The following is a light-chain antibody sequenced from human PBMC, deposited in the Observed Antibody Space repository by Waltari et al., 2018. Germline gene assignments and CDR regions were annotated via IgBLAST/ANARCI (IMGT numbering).Light chain of an antibody. CDR2: WAA. J-gene: IGKJ2*01. V-gene: IGKV4-1*01. CDR3: QQYYSTPRT. Sequence: DIVMTQSPDSLAVSLGERATINCKSSQSVLYSSNNKNYLAWYQQKPGQPPKLLIYWAATRDSGVPDRFSGSGSGTDFTLTISSLHAEDVAVYYCQQYYSTPRTFGQGTKLEIK. CDR1: QSVLYSSNNKNY.